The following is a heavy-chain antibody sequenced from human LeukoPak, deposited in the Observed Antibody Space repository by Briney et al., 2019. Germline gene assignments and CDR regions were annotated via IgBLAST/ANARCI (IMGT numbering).Heavy chain of an antibody. V-gene: IGHV1-2*02. D-gene: IGHD1-1*01. Sequence: ASVKVSSTASGYAFTVYNIHWVRQAPGQGLGWMGWINPNSGGNNYAQKFQGRVTMTRDTSISTAYMELRRLRSDDTAVYYCAREGVDWNHSVYYFDYWGQGTLVTVSS. CDR1: GYAFTVYN. CDR3: AREGVDWNHSVYYFDY. J-gene: IGHJ4*02. CDR2: INPNSGGN.